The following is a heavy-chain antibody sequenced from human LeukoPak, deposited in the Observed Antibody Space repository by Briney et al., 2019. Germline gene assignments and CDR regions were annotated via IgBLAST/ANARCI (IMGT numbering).Heavy chain of an antibody. D-gene: IGHD3-10*01. CDR1: GGTFTSYA. Sequence: ASGKVCCKAAGGTFTSYAISWVRQAHGQGLEWRGGIIPSFGIANYAQKFQGRVTITADKSTSTAYMELSSLRSEDTAVYYCASTTMVRGVHYGMDVWGQGTTVTVSS. V-gene: IGHV1-69*10. J-gene: IGHJ6*02. CDR3: ASTTMVRGVHYGMDV. CDR2: IIPSFGIA.